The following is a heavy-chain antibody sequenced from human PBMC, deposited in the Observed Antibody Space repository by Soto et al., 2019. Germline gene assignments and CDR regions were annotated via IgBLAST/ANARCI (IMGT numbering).Heavy chain of an antibody. CDR3: ASLVRGY. Sequence: QVQLVEXGGGVVQXXRSLRLSCAASGFIFSSYGMHWVRQAPGKGLEWVAVIWYDGSKVFYGDSVKGRFTISRDNSNNTLSLQMNRLRVEDTAVYYCASLVRGYWGQGTLVTVSS. V-gene: IGHV3-33*01. J-gene: IGHJ4*02. CDR1: GFIFSSYG. D-gene: IGHD2-15*01. CDR2: IWYDGSKV.